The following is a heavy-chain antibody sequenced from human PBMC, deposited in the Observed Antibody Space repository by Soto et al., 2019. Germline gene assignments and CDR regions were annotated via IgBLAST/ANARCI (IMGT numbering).Heavy chain of an antibody. CDR2: ISYDGSNK. CDR3: ASEQLAILRGVLDY. Sequence: QVQLVESGGGVVQPGRSLRLSCAASGFTFSSYAMHWVRQAPGKGLEWVAVISYDGSNKYYADSVKGRFTISRDNSKNTLYLQMNSLRAEDTALYYCASEQLAILRGVLDYWGQGTLVTVSS. J-gene: IGHJ4*02. CDR1: GFTFSSYA. V-gene: IGHV3-30-3*01. D-gene: IGHD1-1*01.